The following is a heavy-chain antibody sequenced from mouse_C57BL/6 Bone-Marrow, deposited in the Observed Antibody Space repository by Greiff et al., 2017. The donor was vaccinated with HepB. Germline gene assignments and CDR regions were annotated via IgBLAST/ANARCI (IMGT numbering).Heavy chain of an antibody. J-gene: IGHJ2*01. CDR2: IYPGDGDT. CDR1: GYAFSSSW. Sequence: QVQLQQSGPELVKPGASVKISCKASGYAFSSSWMNWVKQRPGKGLEWIGRIYPGDGDTNYNGKFKGKATLTADESSSTAYMQLSSLTSEDSAVYFCASTTVVDTDFDYWGQGTTLTVSS. V-gene: IGHV1-82*01. D-gene: IGHD1-1*01. CDR3: ASTTVVDTDFDY.